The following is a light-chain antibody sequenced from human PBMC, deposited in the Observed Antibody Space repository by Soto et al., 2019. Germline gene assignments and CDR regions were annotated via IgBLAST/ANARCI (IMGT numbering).Light chain of an antibody. CDR2: SNN. CDR1: TSNIGSKT. Sequence: QSVLTQPPSASGIPGQRVTISCSGSTSNIGSKTVNWYQQLPGTAPKVLIYSNNQRPSGVPDRFSGSKSGTSGSLAISGLQSEDEADYYCAAWDDTLNGWVFGGGTKVTVL. V-gene: IGLV1-44*01. CDR3: AAWDDTLNGWV. J-gene: IGLJ3*02.